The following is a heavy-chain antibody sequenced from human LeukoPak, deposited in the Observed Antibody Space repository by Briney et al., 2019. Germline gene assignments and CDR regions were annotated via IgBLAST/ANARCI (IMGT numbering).Heavy chain of an antibody. D-gene: IGHD3-10*01. CDR1: GSSFSGYE. V-gene: IGHV4-38-2*01. CDR2: IYYSGST. Sequence: PGGSLRLSCAASGSSFSGYEMNWIRQPPGKGLEWIGSIYYSGSTYYNPSLKSRVTIFVDTSKNKFSLKLSSVAAADTAVYDCARTRLVGGVIHYWGQGTLVTVSS. J-gene: IGHJ4*02. CDR3: ARTRLVGGVIHY.